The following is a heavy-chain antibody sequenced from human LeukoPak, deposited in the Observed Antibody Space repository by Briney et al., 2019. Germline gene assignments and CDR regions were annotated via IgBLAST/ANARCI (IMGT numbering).Heavy chain of an antibody. CDR3: AREAVLSGTSVFDY. V-gene: IGHV3-74*01. CDR2: INSDGGNT. Sequence: PGGFLRLSCAASGFTFNIYWIHWVRQAPGTGLVWVSRINSDGGNTIYADSVKGRFTISRDNVKNTVYLQMNSLRAEDTAVYYCAREAVLSGTSVFDYWGQGTLVTVSS. J-gene: IGHJ4*02. D-gene: IGHD1-1*01. CDR1: GFTFNIYW.